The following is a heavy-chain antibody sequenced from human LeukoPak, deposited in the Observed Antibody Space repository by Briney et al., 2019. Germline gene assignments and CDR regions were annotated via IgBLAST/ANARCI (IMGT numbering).Heavy chain of an antibody. CDR2: INPNSGGT. V-gene: IGHV1-2*02. J-gene: IGHJ3*02. Sequence: ASVKVSCKASGYTFTGYYMHWVRQAPGQGLEWMGWINPNSGGTNYAQKFQGRVTMTRDTSISTAYMELSRLRSDDTAVYYCARGPFADIVVVVAATTDGAFDIWGQGTMVTVSS. CDR1: GYTFTGYY. D-gene: IGHD2-15*01. CDR3: ARGPFADIVVVVAATTDGAFDI.